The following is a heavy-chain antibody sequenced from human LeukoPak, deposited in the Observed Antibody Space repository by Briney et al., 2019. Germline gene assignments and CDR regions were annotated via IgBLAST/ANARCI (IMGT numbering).Heavy chain of an antibody. CDR3: ARVLHKRMYDSTTYFPY. V-gene: IGHV3-9*01. CDR2: ISWNSDSI. CDR1: GFTFDDYA. J-gene: IGHJ4*02. D-gene: IGHD3-22*01. Sequence: GGSLRLSCAASGFTFDDYAMHWVRQAPGKGLEWVSGISWNSDSIGYADSVKGRFTISRDNAKNSLYLQMNSLRAEDTAVYYCARVLHKRMYDSTTYFPYWGQGILVTVSS.